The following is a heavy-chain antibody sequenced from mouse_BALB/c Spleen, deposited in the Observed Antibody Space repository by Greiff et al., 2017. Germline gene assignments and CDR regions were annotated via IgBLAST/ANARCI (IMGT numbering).Heavy chain of an antibody. CDR3: ARGEVGRYFDV. Sequence: QVQLKESGPGLVAPSQSLSITCTVSGFSLTSYGVHWVRQPPGKGLEWLGVIWAGGSTNYNSALMSRLSISKDNSKSQVFLKMNSLQTDDTAMYYCARGEVGRYFDVWGAGTTVTVSS. V-gene: IGHV2-9*02. J-gene: IGHJ1*01. CDR2: IWAGGST. CDR1: GFSLTSYG. D-gene: IGHD1-3*01.